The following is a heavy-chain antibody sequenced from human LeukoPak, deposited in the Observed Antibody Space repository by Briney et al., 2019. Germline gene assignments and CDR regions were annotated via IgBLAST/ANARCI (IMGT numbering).Heavy chain of an antibody. J-gene: IGHJ6*02. D-gene: IGHD3-22*01. CDR2: IIPIFGTA. CDR1: GGTFSSYA. Sequence: SVNVSFKASGGTFSSYAISWVRQAPGQGLEWMGGIIPIFGTANYAQKFQGRVTITADESTSTAYMELSSLRSEDTAVYYCAREAQGYYDSSGYGGRYYYYYYGMDVWGQGTTVTVSS. CDR3: AREAQGYYDSSGYGGRYYYYYYGMDV. V-gene: IGHV1-69*13.